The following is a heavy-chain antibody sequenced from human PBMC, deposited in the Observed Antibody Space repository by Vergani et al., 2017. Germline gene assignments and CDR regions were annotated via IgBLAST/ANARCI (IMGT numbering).Heavy chain of an antibody. CDR2: IRRRSEHYAT. Sequence: EVQLLESGGDLVQPGGSLRLSCAASGFTFIMHAMSWVRQVPGKGLEWLGHIRRRSEHYATAYGPSLIGRATISRDDSTNTAYLQLSSLGTDDTAIYFCSAQTQSCHDYWGQGTLATVSS. J-gene: IGHJ4*02. CDR3: SAQTQSCHDY. CDR1: GFTFIMHA. D-gene: IGHD3-10*01. V-gene: IGHV3-73*01.